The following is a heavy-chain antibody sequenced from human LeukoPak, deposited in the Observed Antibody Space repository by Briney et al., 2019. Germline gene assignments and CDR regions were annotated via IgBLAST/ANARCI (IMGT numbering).Heavy chain of an antibody. V-gene: IGHV5-51*01. Sequence: GESLKVSCKGSGYSFSHYWIGWVRQMPGKGLEWMGIIYPGDSDTRYSPSFQGQVTISADKSISTAYLQWSSLKASDTAMYYCARGQRYCGSTSCYYDYFDYWGQGTLVTVSS. CDR2: IYPGDSDT. CDR1: GYSFSHYW. J-gene: IGHJ4*02. CDR3: ARGQRYCGSTSCYYDYFDY. D-gene: IGHD2-2*01.